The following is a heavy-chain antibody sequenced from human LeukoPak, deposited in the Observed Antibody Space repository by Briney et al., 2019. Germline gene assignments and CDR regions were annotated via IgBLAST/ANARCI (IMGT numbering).Heavy chain of an antibody. J-gene: IGHJ4*02. CDR1: GYTFSDYY. CDR3: ARQSEPKGDY. CDR2: INPNSGVT. Sequence: APVKVSCKASGYTFSDYYIHWVRQAPGQGLEWMGRINPNSGVTNYAKNFQGRVTITRDTSISTASMELSSLRSDDTAVYYCARQSEPKGDYWGQGTLVTVSS. V-gene: IGHV1-2*06.